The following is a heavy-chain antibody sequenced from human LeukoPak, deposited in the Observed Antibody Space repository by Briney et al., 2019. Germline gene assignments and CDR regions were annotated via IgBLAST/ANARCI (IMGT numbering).Heavy chain of an antibody. Sequence: KASETLSLTCAVYGESFSGYYWSWIRQPPGKGLEWIGEINHSGSTNYNPSLKSRVTISVDTSKNQFSLKLSSVTAADTAVYYCARAPQWLVNWFDPWGQGTLVTVSS. CDR3: ARAPQWLVNWFDP. J-gene: IGHJ5*02. CDR2: INHSGST. D-gene: IGHD6-19*01. CDR1: GESFSGYY. V-gene: IGHV4-34*01.